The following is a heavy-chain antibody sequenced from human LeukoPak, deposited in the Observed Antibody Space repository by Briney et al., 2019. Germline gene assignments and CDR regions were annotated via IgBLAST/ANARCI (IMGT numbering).Heavy chain of an antibody. CDR2: INPSGGST. CDR3: ARDSTYYYDSSGYGQHDYYYYYGMDV. V-gene: IGHV1-46*01. CDR1: GYTFTSYY. Sequence: ASVKVSCKASGYTFTSYYMHWVRQAPGQGLEWMGIINPSGGSTSYAQKFQGRVTMTRDTSMSTVYMELSSLRSEDTAVYYCARDSTYYYDSSGYGQHDYYYYYGMDVWGQGTTVTVSS. D-gene: IGHD3-22*01. J-gene: IGHJ6*02.